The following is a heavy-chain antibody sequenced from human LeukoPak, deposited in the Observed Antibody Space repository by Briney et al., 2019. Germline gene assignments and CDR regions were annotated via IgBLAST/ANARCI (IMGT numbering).Heavy chain of an antibody. CDR2: IIPIFGTA. Sequence: SVKVSCKASGGTFNSYAISWVRQAPGQGLEWMGGIIPIFGTANYAQKFQGRVTITADESTSTAYMELSSLRSEDTAVYYCARVPSPYCSSTSCHNWFDPWGQGTLVTVSS. D-gene: IGHD2-2*01. V-gene: IGHV1-69*13. CDR3: ARVPSPYCSSTSCHNWFDP. CDR1: GGTFNSYA. J-gene: IGHJ5*02.